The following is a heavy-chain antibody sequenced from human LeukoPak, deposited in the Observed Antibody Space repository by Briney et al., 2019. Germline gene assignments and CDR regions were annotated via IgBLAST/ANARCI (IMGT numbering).Heavy chain of an antibody. CDR2: INHSGST. CDR1: GGSISSSSYY. CDR3: ARGFGDYGADAFDI. D-gene: IGHD4-17*01. J-gene: IGHJ3*02. V-gene: IGHV4-39*07. Sequence: SETLSLTCTVSGGSISSSSYYWGWIRQPPGKGLEWIGEINHSGSTNYNPSLKSRVTISVDTSKNQFSLKLSSVTAADTAVYYCARGFGDYGADAFDIWGQGTMVTVSS.